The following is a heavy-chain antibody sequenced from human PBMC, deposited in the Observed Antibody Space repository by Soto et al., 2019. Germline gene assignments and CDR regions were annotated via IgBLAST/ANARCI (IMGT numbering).Heavy chain of an antibody. Sequence: QVHLVQSGAEVKSPGSAVKVSCKVSGAGDTFSNYGLNWMRQAPGQGLEWMGGTIPAFGTANYAQKFQGRVTITADTSPTTAYMELSRLRSDDTAVYYCWRHDKTALPPLDSWGQGTLVSVSS. D-gene: IGHD1-1*01. CDR2: TIPAFGTA. CDR1: GAGDTFSNYG. V-gene: IGHV1-69*06. CDR3: WRHDKTALPPLDS. J-gene: IGHJ4*02.